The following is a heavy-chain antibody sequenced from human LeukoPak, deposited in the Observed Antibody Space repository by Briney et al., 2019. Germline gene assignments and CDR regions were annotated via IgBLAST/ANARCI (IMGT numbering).Heavy chain of an antibody. CDR1: GFTFSLYA. Sequence: GGSLTLSCAASGFTFSLYAMTWVRQTPEKGLEWVSTIEGDGANTYYADSVRGRFTISRDNSKNTLSLQMTSLRADDTAVYYCATRFGLDYYYYYMDVWGKGTTVTVSS. CDR3: ATRFGLDYYYYYMDV. CDR2: IEGDGANT. V-gene: IGHV3-23*01. D-gene: IGHD3-10*01. J-gene: IGHJ6*03.